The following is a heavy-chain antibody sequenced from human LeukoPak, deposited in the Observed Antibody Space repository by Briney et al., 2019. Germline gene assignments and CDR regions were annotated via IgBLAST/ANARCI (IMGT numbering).Heavy chain of an antibody. J-gene: IGHJ4*02. CDR3: ARAPEYQLLYDY. V-gene: IGHV1-69*01. Sequence: SVKVSCKASGGTFSSYAISWVRQAPGQGLEWMGGIIPIFGTADYAQKFQGRVTITADESTSTAYMELSSLRSEDTAVYYCARAPEYQLLYDYWGQGTLVTVSS. D-gene: IGHD2-2*02. CDR2: IIPIFGTA. CDR1: GGTFSSYA.